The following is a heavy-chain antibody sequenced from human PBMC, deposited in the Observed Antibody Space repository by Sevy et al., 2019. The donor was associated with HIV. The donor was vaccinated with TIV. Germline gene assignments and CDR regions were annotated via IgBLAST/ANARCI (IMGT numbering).Heavy chain of an antibody. D-gene: IGHD3-10*01. J-gene: IGHJ6*02. CDR2: IILIFGTT. Sequence: ASVKVSCKASGGTFSSFALSWVRQAPGQGLEWMGGIILIFGTTKYAQKFQGRVTIIADESTSTAYMELSSLGSEDTAVYYCARPSYGSGRGYQNYFYYYGMDDWGPGTTVTVSS. V-gene: IGHV1-69*13. CDR1: GGTFSSFA. CDR3: ARPSYGSGRGYQNYFYYYGMDD.